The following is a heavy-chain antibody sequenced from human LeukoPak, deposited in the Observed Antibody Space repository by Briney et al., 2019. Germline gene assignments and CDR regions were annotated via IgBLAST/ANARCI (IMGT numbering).Heavy chain of an antibody. CDR1: GYTFTGYY. J-gene: IGHJ4*02. CDR2: INPNSGGT. V-gene: IGHV1-2*06. CDR3: AREGYCSGGTCYFLDH. D-gene: IGHD2-15*01. Sequence: ASVKVSCKASGYTFTGYYMHWVRQAPGQGLEWMGRINPNSGGTNFAQRFQGRVTMTRDTSISTAYMELSRLRSDDTAVYYCAREGYCSGGTCYFLDHWGQGTLVTVSS.